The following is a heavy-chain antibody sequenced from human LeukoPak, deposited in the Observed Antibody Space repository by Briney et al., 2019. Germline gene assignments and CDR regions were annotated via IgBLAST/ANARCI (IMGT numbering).Heavy chain of an antibody. CDR3: AKDIRGGTTGRGFDY. J-gene: IGHJ4*02. CDR1: GFTFDDYA. V-gene: IGHV3-9*01. CDR2: ISWNSGSI. D-gene: IGHD4-17*01. Sequence: GRSLRLSCAASGFTFDDYAMHWVRQAPGKGLEWVSGISWNSGSIGYADSVKGRFTISRDNAKNSLYLQMNSLRAEDTALYCCAKDIRGGTTGRGFDYWGQGTLVTVSS.